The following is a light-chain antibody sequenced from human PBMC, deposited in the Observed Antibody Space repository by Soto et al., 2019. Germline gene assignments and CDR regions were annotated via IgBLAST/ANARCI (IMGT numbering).Light chain of an antibody. CDR1: QSVGSNF. CDR2: GVS. V-gene: IGKV3D-20*02. CDR3: QQRSNWPSLT. J-gene: IGKJ4*01. Sequence: EIVLTQSPGTLSLSAGEGATLSCRASQSVGSNFLAWYQHRAGRAPRLLIYGVSRRATGIPDRFSGSGSGTDFTLTISSLEPEDSAVYYCQQRSNWPSLTFGGGTKVDIK.